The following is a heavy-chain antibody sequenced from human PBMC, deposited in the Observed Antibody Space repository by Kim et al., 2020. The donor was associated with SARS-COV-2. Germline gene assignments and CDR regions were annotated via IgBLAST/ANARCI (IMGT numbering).Heavy chain of an antibody. V-gene: IGHV4-39*01. CDR3: ARHGGGSIVLVVYAACFDF. D-gene: IGHD2-8*02. J-gene: IGHJ4*02. CDR2: IYYSGST. CDR1: GGSISSSSYY. Sequence: SETLSLTCTVSGGSISSSSYYWGWIRQPPGKGLEWIGSIYYSGSTYNNPSLKSRVTISVDTSKNQFSLKLSSVTAADTAVYYCARHGGGSIVLVVYAACFDFWGQGTLVTVSS.